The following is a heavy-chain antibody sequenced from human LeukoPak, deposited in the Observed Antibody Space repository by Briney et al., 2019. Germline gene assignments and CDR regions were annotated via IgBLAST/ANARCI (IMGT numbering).Heavy chain of an antibody. J-gene: IGHJ4*02. Sequence: PGGSLRLSCAASGFTFSSYGMHWVRQAPGKGLEWVAVIWYDGSNKYYADSVKGRFTISRDNSKNTLYLQMNSLRAEDTAVYYCAREYSSGWSFDYWGQGTLVTVPS. V-gene: IGHV3-33*01. D-gene: IGHD6-19*01. CDR3: AREYSSGWSFDY. CDR2: IWYDGSNK. CDR1: GFTFSSYG.